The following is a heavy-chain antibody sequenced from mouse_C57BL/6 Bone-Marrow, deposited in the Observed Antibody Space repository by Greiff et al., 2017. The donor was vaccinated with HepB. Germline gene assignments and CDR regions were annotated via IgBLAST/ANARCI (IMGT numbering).Heavy chain of an antibody. CDR2: ISNGGGST. CDR1: GFTFSDYY. V-gene: IGHV5-12*01. Sequence: VKLVESGGGLVQPGGSLKLSCAASGFTFSDYYMYWVRQTPEKRLEWVAYISNGGGSTYYPDTVKGRFTISRDNAKNTLYLQMSRLKSEDTAMYYCARLPYGFYFDYWGQGTTLTVSS. CDR3: ARLPYGFYFDY. D-gene: IGHD2-2*01. J-gene: IGHJ2*01.